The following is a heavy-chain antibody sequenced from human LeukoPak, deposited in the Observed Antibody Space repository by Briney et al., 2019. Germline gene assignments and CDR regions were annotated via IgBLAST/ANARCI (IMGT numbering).Heavy chain of an antibody. Sequence: GGSLRLSCAASGFTFSSYAMSWVRQAPGKGLEWVSAISGSGGSTYYADSVKGRFTISRDNSKNTLYLQMNSLRAEDTAAYYCAKASGSGSYNPLTDYWGQGTLVTVSS. J-gene: IGHJ4*02. CDR3: AKASGSGSYNPLTDY. CDR1: GFTFSSYA. CDR2: ISGSGGST. D-gene: IGHD3-10*01. V-gene: IGHV3-23*01.